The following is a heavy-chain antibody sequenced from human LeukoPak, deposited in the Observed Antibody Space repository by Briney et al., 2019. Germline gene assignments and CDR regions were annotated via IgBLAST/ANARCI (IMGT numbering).Heavy chain of an antibody. V-gene: IGHV3-30*02. J-gene: IGHJ4*02. D-gene: IGHD6-19*01. CDR3: AKDTGYTSGRLDY. CDR2: IHYDGSKK. CDR1: EFTFSNFG. Sequence: PGGSLRLSCAASEFTFSNFGMHWVRQAPGKGLEGVALIHYDGSKKYYADSVRGRFTISRDNSKNTLFLQMNSLTTEDTAVYYCAKDTGYTSGRLDYWGQGNLVTVSS.